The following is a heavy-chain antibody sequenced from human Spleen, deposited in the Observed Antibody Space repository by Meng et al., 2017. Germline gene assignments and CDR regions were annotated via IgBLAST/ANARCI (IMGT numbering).Heavy chain of an antibody. J-gene: IGHJ5*02. Sequence: SETLSLTCTVSGYSISSGYYWGWIRQPPGKGLEWIGSIYHSGSTYYNPSLKSRVTISVDTSKNQFSLKLSSVTAADTAVYYCARSDGDYVLDHWGQGTLVTVSS. CDR1: GYSISSGYY. V-gene: IGHV4-38-2*02. CDR2: IYHSGST. CDR3: ARSDGDYVLDH. D-gene: IGHD4-17*01.